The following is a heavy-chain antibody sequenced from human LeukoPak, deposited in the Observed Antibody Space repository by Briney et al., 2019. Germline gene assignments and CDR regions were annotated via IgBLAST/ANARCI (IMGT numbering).Heavy chain of an antibody. J-gene: IGHJ4*02. Sequence: SETLSLTCTVSGGSVSSGSYYWSWIRQPPGKGLEWIGYIYYSGSTNYNPSLKSRVTIPVDTSKNQFSLKLNSVTAADTAVYYCARELDYYNYFDYWGQGTLVTVSS. CDR1: GGSVSSGSYY. CDR3: ARELDYYNYFDY. CDR2: IYYSGST. D-gene: IGHD1-26*01. V-gene: IGHV4-61*01.